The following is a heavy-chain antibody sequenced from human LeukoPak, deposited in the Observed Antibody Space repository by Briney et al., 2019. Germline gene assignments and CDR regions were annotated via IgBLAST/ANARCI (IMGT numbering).Heavy chain of an antibody. CDR2: IYYSGST. D-gene: IGHD5-12*01. CDR3: ARGSGYSGYDGGFFFDY. V-gene: IGHV4-59*01. CDR1: GGSISSYY. J-gene: IGHJ4*02. Sequence: SETLSLTCTVSGGSISSYYWSWIRQPPGKGLEGIGYIYYSGSTNYNPSLKSRVTISVDTSKKQFSLKLSSVTAADTAVYYCARGSGYSGYDGGFFFDYWGQGTLVTVSS.